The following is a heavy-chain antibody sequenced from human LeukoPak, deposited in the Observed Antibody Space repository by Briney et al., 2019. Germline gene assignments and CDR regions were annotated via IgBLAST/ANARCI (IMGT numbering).Heavy chain of an antibody. Sequence: GGSLRLSCAASGFTFSDYYMSWIRQAPGKGLEWVSYIGGSGATIYYADSVKGRYTISRDNAKNSLYLQMNSLRAEDTAAYYCARDHGDYEFDYWGQGTLVTVSS. J-gene: IGHJ4*02. CDR3: ARDHGDYEFDY. V-gene: IGHV3-11*04. CDR2: IGGSGATI. CDR1: GFTFSDYY. D-gene: IGHD4-17*01.